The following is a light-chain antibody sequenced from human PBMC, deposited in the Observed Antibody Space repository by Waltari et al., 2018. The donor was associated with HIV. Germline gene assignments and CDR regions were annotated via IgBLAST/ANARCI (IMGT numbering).Light chain of an antibody. CDR1: QSVRTK. Sequence: VMMQSPATLSVSPGDRNTLSGRASQSVRTKVAWYQQKPGQPPRLLICGASTRATGNAARFSGSGCGSEFTLTINSLQAEFYAFYYCQQYDYWPPWTFGQGTKVE. CDR3: QQYDYWPPWT. V-gene: IGKV3-15*01. J-gene: IGKJ1*01. CDR2: GAS.